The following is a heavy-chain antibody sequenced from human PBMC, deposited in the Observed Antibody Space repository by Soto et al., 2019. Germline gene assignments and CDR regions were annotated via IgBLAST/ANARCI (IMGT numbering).Heavy chain of an antibody. D-gene: IGHD1-7*01. Sequence: SETLSLTCTVSGVSISSSTYYWGWMRQPPGKGLEWIASFFIGGNTYYNPSLKSRVTISVDTSKNQFSLKLSSVTAADTAVYFCARNYGHAFDIWGQGTMVTVSS. CDR1: GVSISSSTYY. J-gene: IGHJ3*02. CDR3: ARNYGHAFDI. CDR2: FFIGGNT. V-gene: IGHV4-39*01.